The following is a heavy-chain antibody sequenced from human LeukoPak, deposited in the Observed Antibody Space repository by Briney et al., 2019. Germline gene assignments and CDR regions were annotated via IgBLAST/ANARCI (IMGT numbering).Heavy chain of an antibody. J-gene: IGHJ6*02. Sequence: PGRSLRLSCAASGFTFSSYAMSWVRQAPGKGLEWVSAISGSGGSTYYADSVKGRFTISRDNSKNTLYLQMNSLRAEDTAVYYCAKDYYYDSSGYYMSYYYYGMDVWGQGTTVTVSS. D-gene: IGHD3-22*01. CDR3: AKDYYYDSSGYYMSYYYYGMDV. V-gene: IGHV3-23*01. CDR1: GFTFSSYA. CDR2: ISGSGGST.